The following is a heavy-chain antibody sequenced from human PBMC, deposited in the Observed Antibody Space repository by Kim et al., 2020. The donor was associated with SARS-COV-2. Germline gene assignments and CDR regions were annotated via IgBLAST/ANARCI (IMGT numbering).Heavy chain of an antibody. V-gene: IGHV1-69*04. D-gene: IGHD3-10*01. CDR3: ARDVGSYLVY. CDR1: GGTFSSYA. CDR2: IIPILGIA. J-gene: IGHJ4*02. Sequence: SVKVSCKASGGTFSSYAISWVRQAPGQGLEWMGRIIPILGIANYAQKFQGRVTITADTSTSTAYMELSSLRSEDTAVYYCARDVGSYLVYWGQGTLVTVSS.